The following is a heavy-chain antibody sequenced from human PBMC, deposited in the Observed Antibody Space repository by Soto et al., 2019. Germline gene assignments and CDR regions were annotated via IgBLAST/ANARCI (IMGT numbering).Heavy chain of an antibody. CDR2: IYYSGTT. CDR1: GGSLSGYH. Sequence: SETLSLTCVVSGGSLSGYHWSWIRQPPGEGLECLGYIYYSGTTTYNPSLKSRVTISVDTSKNQFSLRLSSVTAADTAVYFCARGRTADYWGQGIQVTVS. CDR3: ARGRTADY. V-gene: IGHV4-59*08. J-gene: IGHJ4*02. D-gene: IGHD1-1*01.